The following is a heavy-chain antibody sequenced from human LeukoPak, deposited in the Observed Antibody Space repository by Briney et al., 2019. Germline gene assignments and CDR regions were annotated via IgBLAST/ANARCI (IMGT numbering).Heavy chain of an antibody. J-gene: IGHJ4*02. CDR2: INNSGST. D-gene: IGHD5-18*01. CDR1: GGSSSGYY. V-gene: IGHV4-34*01. Sequence: PSETLSLTCAVYGGSSSGYYWSWIRHPPGKGLEWFGEINNSGSTNYNPSLKSRVTISVDTSKNQFSLKLSSVTAADTAVYYGARGRRYSYGYEVVDYWGQGNLVTVSA. CDR3: ARGRRYSYGYEVVDY.